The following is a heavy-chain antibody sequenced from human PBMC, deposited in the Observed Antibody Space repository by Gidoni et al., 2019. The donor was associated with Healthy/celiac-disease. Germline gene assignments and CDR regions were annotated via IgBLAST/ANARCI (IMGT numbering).Heavy chain of an antibody. CDR1: GGTFSSYA. CDR3: ARESGVVVVPAASYYGMDV. D-gene: IGHD2-2*01. Sequence: QVQLVQSGAEVTKPGSSAKVSCKASGGTFSSYAISWVRQAPGQGLEWMGGIIPIFGTANYAQKFQGRVTITADKSTSTAYMELSSLRSEDTAVYYCARESGVVVVPAASYYGMDVWGQRTTVTVSS. J-gene: IGHJ6*02. CDR2: IIPIFGTA. V-gene: IGHV1-69*06.